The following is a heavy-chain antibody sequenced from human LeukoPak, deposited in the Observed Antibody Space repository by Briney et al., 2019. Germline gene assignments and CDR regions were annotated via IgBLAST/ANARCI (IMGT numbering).Heavy chain of an antibody. CDR3: TRWERGLVRDAFDI. D-gene: IGHD6-19*01. J-gene: IGHJ3*02. CDR2: IRSKANSYAT. CDR1: GFTFSGSA. Sequence: PGGSLTLSCAASGFTFSGSAMPWDRHASGKGLHWVGRIRSKANSYATAYAESVKGRFTISRDDSKNTAYLQMNSLKAEDTAVYYCTRWERGLVRDAFDIWGQGTMVTVSS. V-gene: IGHV3-73*01.